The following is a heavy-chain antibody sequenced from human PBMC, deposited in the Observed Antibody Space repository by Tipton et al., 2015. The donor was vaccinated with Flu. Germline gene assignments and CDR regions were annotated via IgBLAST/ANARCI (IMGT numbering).Heavy chain of an antibody. Sequence: TLSLTCTVSGASIISTTYYWAWIRQPPGKGLEWIGSVYYTGNTYYNPSLQSRLTISIDASKSQFSLTVRSVTAADTAVYYCARDFHPTSNWFDPWGQGTLVTVSS. CDR2: VYYTGNT. CDR1: GASIISTTYY. CDR3: ARDFHPTSNWFDP. J-gene: IGHJ5*02. V-gene: IGHV4-39*07.